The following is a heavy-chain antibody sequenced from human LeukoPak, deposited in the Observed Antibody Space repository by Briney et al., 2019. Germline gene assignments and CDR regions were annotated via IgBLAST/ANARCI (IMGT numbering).Heavy chain of an antibody. D-gene: IGHD2-15*01. J-gene: IGHJ3*02. CDR1: GGSISSYY. V-gene: IGHV4-59*01. CDR3: ASGGSFRTVGAFDI. CDR2: IYYSGST. Sequence: SETLSLTCTVSGGSISSYYWSWIRQPPGKGLEWVGYIYYSGSTNYNPSLKSRVTISVDTSKNQFSLKLSSVTAADTAVYYCASGGSFRTVGAFDIWGQGTMVTVSS.